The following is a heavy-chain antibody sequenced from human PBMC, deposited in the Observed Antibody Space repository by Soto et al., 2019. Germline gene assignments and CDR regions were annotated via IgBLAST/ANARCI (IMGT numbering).Heavy chain of an antibody. CDR2: IYHSGST. CDR1: GYSISSGYY. J-gene: IGHJ5*02. CDR3: SRDRPRCCSSTSCYWWFHH. V-gene: IGHV4-38-2*02. D-gene: IGHD2-2*01. Sequence: SETLSLTSAVSGYSISSGYYCGWIRQPPGKGLEWIGSIYHSGSTYYNPSLKSRVTIAVDTSKNQFSLKLSYVTAADTVVYYCSRDRPRCCSSTSCYWWFHHRGQGTLVTVSS.